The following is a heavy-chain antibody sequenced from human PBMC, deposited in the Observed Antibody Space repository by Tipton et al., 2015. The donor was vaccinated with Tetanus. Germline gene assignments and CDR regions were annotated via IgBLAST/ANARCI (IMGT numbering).Heavy chain of an antibody. D-gene: IGHD6-6*01. Sequence: QVQLVQSGAEVKKPGASVKVSCKASGYTFTGYYIHWVRQAPGQGLEWMGWINPNSGGTNYAQKFQGRVTMTRDTSISTAYMELSRLRSDDTAVYYCARPEIPLMIAARLWDYFDYWGQGTLVTVSS. CDR2: INPNSGGT. CDR1: GYTFTGYY. V-gene: IGHV1-2*02. CDR3: ARPEIPLMIAARLWDYFDY. J-gene: IGHJ4*02.